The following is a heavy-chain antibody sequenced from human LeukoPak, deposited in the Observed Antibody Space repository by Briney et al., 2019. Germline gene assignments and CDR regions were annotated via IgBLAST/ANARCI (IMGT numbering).Heavy chain of an antibody. Sequence: SVKVSCKVSGYTLTELSMHWVRQAPGKGLEWMGGIIPIFGTANYAQKFQGRVTITADESTSTAYMELSSLRSEDTAVYYCARARALFYGDYGHAFDIWGQGTMVTVSS. J-gene: IGHJ3*02. CDR1: GYTLTELS. V-gene: IGHV1-69*13. CDR2: IIPIFGTA. D-gene: IGHD4-17*01. CDR3: ARARALFYGDYGHAFDI.